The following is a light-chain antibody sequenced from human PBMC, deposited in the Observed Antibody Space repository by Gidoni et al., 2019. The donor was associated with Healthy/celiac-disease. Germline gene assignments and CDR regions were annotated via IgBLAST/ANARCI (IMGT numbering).Light chain of an antibody. V-gene: IGKV3-20*01. Sequence: EIVLTQSPGTLSLSPGERATLSCRASQSVSSSYLAWYQQKPGQAPRLLIYGASSRATGIPDFTLTISRLEPEDFAVYYCQQYGSGFTFGPGTKVDIK. J-gene: IGKJ3*01. CDR3: QQYGSGFT. CDR1: QSVSSSY. CDR2: GAS.